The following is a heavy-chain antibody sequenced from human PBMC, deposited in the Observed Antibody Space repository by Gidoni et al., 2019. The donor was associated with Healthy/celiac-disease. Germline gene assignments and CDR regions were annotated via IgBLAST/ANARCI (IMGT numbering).Heavy chain of an antibody. J-gene: IGHJ3*02. CDR3: ARVAAAGYPDAFDI. Sequence: QLQLQESGPGLVKPSETLSLTCTVSGGSISSSSYYWGWIRPPPGKGLEWIGSIYYSGSTYYNPSLKSRVTISVDTSKNQFSLKLSSVTAADTAVYYCARVAAAGYPDAFDIWGQGTMVTVSS. D-gene: IGHD6-13*01. CDR1: GGSISSSSYY. V-gene: IGHV4-39*07. CDR2: IYYSGST.